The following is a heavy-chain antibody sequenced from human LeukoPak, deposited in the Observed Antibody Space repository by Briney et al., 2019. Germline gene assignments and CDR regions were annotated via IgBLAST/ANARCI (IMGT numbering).Heavy chain of an antibody. J-gene: IGHJ4*02. V-gene: IGHV4-38-2*02. Sequence: SETLSLTCTVSNFSINSDYYWGWIRQPPGKGLEWIGSIYHNGNTYYNPSLKSRVTISVDTSKNQFSVKLNSVTAADTAMYYCARDQDWDYYDGSGKPLDYWGQGTLVTVSS. CDR3: ARDQDWDYYDGSGKPLDY. CDR1: NFSINSDYY. CDR2: IYHNGNT. D-gene: IGHD3-22*01.